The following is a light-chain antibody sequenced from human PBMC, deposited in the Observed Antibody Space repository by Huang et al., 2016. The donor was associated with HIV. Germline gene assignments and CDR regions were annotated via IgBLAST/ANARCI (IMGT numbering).Light chain of an antibody. CDR1: QTVSNNF. CDR2: AAS. J-gene: IGKJ1*01. V-gene: IGKV3-20*01. Sequence: EIVLTQSPGTLSLSPGARATLSCGARQTVSNNFLAWYQHHPGQAPSLLIYAASSRATGIPDRFSGSGSRRDFNLTISRLEPEDFAVYYCHQYGTSVGTFGPGTKVDVK. CDR3: HQYGTSVGT.